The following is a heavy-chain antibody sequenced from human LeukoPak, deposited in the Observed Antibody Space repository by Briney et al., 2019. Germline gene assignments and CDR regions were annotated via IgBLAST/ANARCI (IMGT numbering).Heavy chain of an antibody. CDR2: ISGSGGST. V-gene: IGHV3-23*01. J-gene: IGHJ5*02. D-gene: IGHD5/OR15-5a*01. CDR3: AKASKPQRVAPYNWFDP. Sequence: GGSLRLSCAASGFTFSSYAMSWVRQAPGKGLEWVSAISGSGGSTYYADSVKGRFTISRDNSKNTLYLQMNSLRAEDTAVYYCAKASKPQRVAPYNWFDPWGQGTLVTVSS. CDR1: GFTFSSYA.